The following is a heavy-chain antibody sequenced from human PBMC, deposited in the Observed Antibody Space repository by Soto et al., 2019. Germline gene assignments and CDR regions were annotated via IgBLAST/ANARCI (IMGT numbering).Heavy chain of an antibody. CDR3: ARGCDFWSGIDY. J-gene: IGHJ4*02. V-gene: IGHV3-30-3*01. CDR1: GFTFSNYA. D-gene: IGHD3-3*01. CDR2: ISYDGSNK. Sequence: QVQLVESGGGVVQPGRSLRLSCAASGFTFSNYAMHWVRQAPGKGLEWVAVISYDGSNKCYADSVKGRFTISRDNSKNTLYLQMNSLRPEDTAVYYCARGCDFWSGIDYWGQGTLVTVSS.